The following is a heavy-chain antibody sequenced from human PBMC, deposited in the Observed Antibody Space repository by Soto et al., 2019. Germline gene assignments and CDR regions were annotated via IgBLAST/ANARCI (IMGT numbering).Heavy chain of an antibody. CDR1: GFTFSSYW. CDR2: IKQDGSEK. CDR3: ARGGIAASINWFDP. J-gene: IGHJ5*02. D-gene: IGHD6-13*01. V-gene: IGHV3-7*01. Sequence: EVQLVESGGGLVQPGGSLRLSCAASGFTFSSYWMSWVRQAPGKGLEWVANIKQDGSEKYYVDSVKGRFTSSRDNGKNTLYLQMKSLSAEYMAVYCCARGGIAASINWFDPWGQGTLVTVSS.